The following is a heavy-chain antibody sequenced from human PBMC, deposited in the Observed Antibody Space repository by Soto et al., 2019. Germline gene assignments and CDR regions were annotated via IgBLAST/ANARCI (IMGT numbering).Heavy chain of an antibody. CDR2: IIPFFGTP. D-gene: IGHD3-10*01. CDR3: ARDRDDYGSGNYYNRIDF. CDR1: GGIFSIYA. J-gene: IGHJ4*02. Sequence: QVQLVQSGAEVKKPGSSVKVSCKASGGIFSIYAISWLRQAPGQGLDGMGGIIPFFGTPNYAQRFQGRVTITADESTSTAYMELSRLRSEDTAVYYCARDRDDYGSGNYYNRIDFWGQGTLVTVSS. V-gene: IGHV1-69*01.